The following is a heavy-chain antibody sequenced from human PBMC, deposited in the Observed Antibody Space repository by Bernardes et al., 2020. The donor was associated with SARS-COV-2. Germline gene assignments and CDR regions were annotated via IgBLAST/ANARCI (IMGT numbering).Heavy chain of an antibody. CDR2: IFWNDDK. D-gene: IGHD1-26*01. J-gene: IGHJ5*02. Sequence: PTLVKPTQTLTLTCTFSGFSLNTSGVGVAWVRQPPGKALEWLALIFWNDDKRYSPSLRSMLTITKDTSKNQVLLTLTNMDPVDTGPYYFAYRRSGWELRFDPWGQGTLVTVSS. CDR1: GFSLNTSGVG. V-gene: IGHV2-5*01. CDR3: AYRRSGWELRFDP.